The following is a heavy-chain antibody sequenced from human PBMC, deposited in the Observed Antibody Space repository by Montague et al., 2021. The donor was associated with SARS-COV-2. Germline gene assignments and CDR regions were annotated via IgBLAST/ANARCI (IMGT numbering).Heavy chain of an antibody. Sequence: SLRLSLSASGFTFSSYDMHWVRQATGKGLEWVSAIGTAGDTYYPGSVKGRFTISRENAKNSLYLQMNSLRAGDTAVYYCARGDIVATQGAYYYYGMDVWGQGTTVTVSS. CDR2: IGTAGDT. CDR3: ARGDIVATQGAYYYYGMDV. J-gene: IGHJ6*02. D-gene: IGHD5-12*01. CDR1: GFTFSSYD. V-gene: IGHV3-13*01.